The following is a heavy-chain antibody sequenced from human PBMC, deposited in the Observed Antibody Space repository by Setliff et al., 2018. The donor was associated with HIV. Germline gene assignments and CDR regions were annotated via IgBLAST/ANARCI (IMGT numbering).Heavy chain of an antibody. V-gene: IGHV4-34*01. D-gene: IGHD3-10*01. CDR1: GGSFSGYY. CDR2: INHSGST. J-gene: IGHJ4*02. Sequence: KTSETLSLTCAVYGGSFSGYYWSWIRQPPGKGLEWIGEINHSGSTNYNPSLKSRVTILVDTSKNQFSLKLSSVTAADTAVYYCARDDTVVRGHIDYWGQGTLVTVSS. CDR3: ARDDTVVRGHIDY.